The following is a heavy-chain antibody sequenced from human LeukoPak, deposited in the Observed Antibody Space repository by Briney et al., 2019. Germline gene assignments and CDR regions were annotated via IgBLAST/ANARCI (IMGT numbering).Heavy chain of an antibody. J-gene: IGHJ4*02. CDR3: ARERGMDYYDSSGYRSPLDY. D-gene: IGHD3-22*01. CDR2: IIPILGIA. CDR1: GGTFSSYA. Sequence: SVKVTCKASGGTFSSYAISWVRQAPGQGLEWMGRIIPILGIANYAQKFQGRVTITADKSTSTAYMELSSLRSEDTAVYYCARERGMDYYDSSGYRSPLDYWGQGTLVTVSS. V-gene: IGHV1-69*04.